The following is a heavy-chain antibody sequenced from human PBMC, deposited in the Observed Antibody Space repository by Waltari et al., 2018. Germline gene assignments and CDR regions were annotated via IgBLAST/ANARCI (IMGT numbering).Heavy chain of an antibody. CDR1: GGSISSGDYY. D-gene: IGHD3-3*01. J-gene: IGHJ3*02. CDR2: IYYSGST. CDR3: ARVRDYDFWSGYYYAFDI. Sequence: QVQLQESGPGLVKPSQTLSLTCTVSGGSISSGDYYWSWIRQPPGKGLEWIGYIYYSGSTYYNPSLKSRVTISVDTSKNQFSLKLSSVTAADTAVYYCARVRDYDFWSGYYYAFDIWGQGTMVTVSS. V-gene: IGHV4-30-4*08.